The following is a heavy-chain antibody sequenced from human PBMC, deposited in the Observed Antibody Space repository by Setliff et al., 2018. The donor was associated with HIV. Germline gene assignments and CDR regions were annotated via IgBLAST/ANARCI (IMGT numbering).Heavy chain of an antibody. CDR3: AREDYYDSY. V-gene: IGHV1-69*05. Sequence: ASVKVSCKTSGGTFRSQAISWVRQAPGQGLEWMGGLISMFKIPQIAQKFQGRVTITTDESTSTAYMELSSLRSEDTAVYYCAREDYYDSYWGQGTLATVSS. CDR2: LISMFKIP. CDR1: GGTFRSQA. D-gene: IGHD3-22*01. J-gene: IGHJ4*02.